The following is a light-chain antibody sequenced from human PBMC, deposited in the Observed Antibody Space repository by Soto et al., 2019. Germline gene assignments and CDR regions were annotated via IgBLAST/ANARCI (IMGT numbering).Light chain of an antibody. Sequence: EIVLTQSPGTLSLSPGERATLSCRASQSVDNNYLAWYQQKPGQAPRVLIYATSSRATGNPDRFSGSGSGTDFTLSISVLEPEDLAMYYCQQYDNSPQVTFGRGTRLEIK. CDR1: QSVDNNY. J-gene: IGKJ5*01. CDR3: QQYDNSPQVT. CDR2: ATS. V-gene: IGKV3-20*01.